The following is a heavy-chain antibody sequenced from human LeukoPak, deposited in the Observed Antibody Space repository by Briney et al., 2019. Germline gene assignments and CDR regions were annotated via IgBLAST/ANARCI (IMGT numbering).Heavy chain of an antibody. CDR2: IWYDGSNK. CDR1: GFTFRSYG. D-gene: IGHD5-12*01. J-gene: IGHJ4*02. V-gene: IGHV3-33*06. CDR3: AKGVATFSDYFDY. Sequence: GGSLRLSCAASGFTFRSYGMHWVRQAPGKGLEWVAVIWYDGSNKYYADSVKGRFTISRDNSKNTLYLQMNSLRAEDTAVYYCAKGVATFSDYFDYWGQGTLVTVSS.